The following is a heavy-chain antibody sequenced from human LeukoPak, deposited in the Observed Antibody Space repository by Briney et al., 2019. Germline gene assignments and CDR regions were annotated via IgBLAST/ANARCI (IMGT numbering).Heavy chain of an antibody. CDR1: GGTFSSYA. V-gene: IGHV1-69*05. Sequence: ASVKVSCKASGGTFSSYAISWVRQAPGQGLEWMGGIIPIFGTANYAQKFQGRVTITTDESTSTAYMELSSLRSEDTAVYYCARGVTMIVVAPDYWGQGTLVTVSS. CDR3: ARGVTMIVVAPDY. CDR2: IIPIFGTA. D-gene: IGHD3-22*01. J-gene: IGHJ4*02.